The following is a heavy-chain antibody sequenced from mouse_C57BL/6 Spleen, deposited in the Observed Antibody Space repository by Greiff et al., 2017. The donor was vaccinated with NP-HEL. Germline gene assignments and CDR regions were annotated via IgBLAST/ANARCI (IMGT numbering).Heavy chain of an antibody. CDR1: GFTFSDYY. CDR2: INYDGSST. CDR3: ARITTVVATNFDV. D-gene: IGHD1-1*01. J-gene: IGHJ1*03. Sequence: EVKLVESEGGLVQPGSSMKLSCTASGFTFSDYYMAWVRQVPEKGLEWVANINYDGSSTYYLDSLKSRFIISRDNAKNILYLQMSSLKSEDTATYYCARITTVVATNFDVWGTGTTVTVSS. V-gene: IGHV5-16*01.